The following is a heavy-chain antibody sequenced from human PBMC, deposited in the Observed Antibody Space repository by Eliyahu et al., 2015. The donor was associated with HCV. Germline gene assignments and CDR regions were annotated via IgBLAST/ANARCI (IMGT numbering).Heavy chain of an antibody. CDR1: GXSXXXGGYY. V-gene: IGHV4-31*03. CDR3: AREDALQEGGFDY. J-gene: IGHJ4*02. D-gene: IGHD4-11*01. CDR2: IXYSGST. Sequence: QVQLQESGPGLVKPSQTLSLTCTXXGXSXXXGGYYWXWIRQHPGKGLEWIGYIXYSGSTYYNPSLKSRVTISVDTSKNQFSLKLSSVTAADTAVYYCAREDALQEGGFDYWGQGTLVTVSS.